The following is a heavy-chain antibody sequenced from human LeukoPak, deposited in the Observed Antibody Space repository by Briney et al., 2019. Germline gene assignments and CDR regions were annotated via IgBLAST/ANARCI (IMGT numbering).Heavy chain of an antibody. CDR2: IYYRGST. J-gene: IGHJ6*02. Sequence: SETLSLTCTVSGGSISSGGYYWSWIRQHPGKGLEWIGYIYYRGSTYYNPSLKSRVTISVDTSKNQFSLKLSSVTAADTAVYHCARASTVTTPYYYYYYGMDVWGQGTTVTVSS. CDR1: GGSISSGGYY. V-gene: IGHV4-31*03. D-gene: IGHD4-17*01. CDR3: ARASTVTTPYYYYYYGMDV.